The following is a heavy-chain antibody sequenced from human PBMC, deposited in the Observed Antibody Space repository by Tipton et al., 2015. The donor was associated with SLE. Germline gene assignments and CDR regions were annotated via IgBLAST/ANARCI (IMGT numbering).Heavy chain of an antibody. D-gene: IGHD3-10*01. Sequence: TLSLTCTVSGDSINTNNYLGSGIRQPAGKGLEWVGRISSSGSTNYNPTLKSRVIISVDTSKNQFSLKLSSVTAADTAVYYCARHRGYFTVSDYIDYWSQGTQVTVSS. CDR3: ARHRGYFTVSDYIDY. CDR1: GDSINTNNYL. V-gene: IGHV4-61*02. CDR2: ISSSGST. J-gene: IGHJ4*02.